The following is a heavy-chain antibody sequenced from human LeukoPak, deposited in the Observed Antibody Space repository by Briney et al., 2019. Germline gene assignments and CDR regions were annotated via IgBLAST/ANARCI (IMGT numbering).Heavy chain of an antibody. CDR3: ARDPLPVPGVNFDY. Sequence: SETLSLTCAVSGDSIISNNWWNWVRQPPGEGQEWIGLIWRAGSTTYNPSLKSRVTISVDKTNNRISLEMTSVTAADTAVYYCARDPLPVPGVNFDYWGQGTLVTVSS. J-gene: IGHJ4*02. D-gene: IGHD6-19*01. CDR2: IWRAGST. CDR1: GDSIISNNW. V-gene: IGHV4-4*02.